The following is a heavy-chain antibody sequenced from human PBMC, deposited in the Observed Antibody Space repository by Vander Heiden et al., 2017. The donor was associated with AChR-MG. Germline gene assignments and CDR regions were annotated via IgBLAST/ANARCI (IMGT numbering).Heavy chain of an antibody. J-gene: IGHJ4*02. CDR2: ISYDGSNK. D-gene: IGHD5-12*01. CDR3: AKERRDGYKRGFDY. Sequence: QVQLVESGGGVVQPGRSLRLSCAASGFTFSSDGMHWVRQAPGKGLEWVAVISYDGSNKYYADSVKGRFTISRDNSKNTLYLQMNSLRAEDTAVYYCAKERRDGYKRGFDYWGQGTLVTVSS. V-gene: IGHV3-30*18. CDR1: GFTFSSDG.